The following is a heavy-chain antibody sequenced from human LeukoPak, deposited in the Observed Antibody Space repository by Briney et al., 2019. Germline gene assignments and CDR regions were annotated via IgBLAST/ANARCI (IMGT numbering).Heavy chain of an antibody. D-gene: IGHD6-13*01. CDR1: GGSISSSSYY. V-gene: IGHV4-39*01. CDR2: IYYSRST. Sequence: PAETLSLTCTLSGGSISSSSYYWGWIRQPPWKGLEWIGSIYYSRSTYYNPSLKTRVTISVATSKNQFSLKLSSVTAADTAVYYCARHLYSSSRNPFFDYWGQGTLVTVSS. CDR3: ARHLYSSSRNPFFDY. J-gene: IGHJ4*02.